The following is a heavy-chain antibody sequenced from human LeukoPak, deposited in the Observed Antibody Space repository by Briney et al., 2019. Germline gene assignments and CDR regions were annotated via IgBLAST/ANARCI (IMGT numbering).Heavy chain of an antibody. Sequence: PGGSLRLSCAASGFSVSNNYMSWVRQAPGKGLEWVSVIYSGGSTFYADSVKGRFTISRDNSKNTLYLQMNSLRAEDTAVYYCARDGTYYYGSGSYSRYYYGMDVWGQGTTVTVSS. CDR2: IYSGGST. V-gene: IGHV3-66*01. J-gene: IGHJ6*02. D-gene: IGHD3-10*01. CDR3: ARDGTYYYGSGSYSRYYYGMDV. CDR1: GFSVSNNY.